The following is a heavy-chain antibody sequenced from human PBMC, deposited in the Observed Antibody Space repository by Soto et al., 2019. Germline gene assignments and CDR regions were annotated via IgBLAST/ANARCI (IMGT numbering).Heavy chain of an antibody. CDR2: ISGSGGST. CDR1: GFTFSSYA. CDR3: AKEEGYYGSWPVLSNWSDP. D-gene: IGHD3-10*01. V-gene: IGHV3-23*01. J-gene: IGHJ5*02. Sequence: GGSLRLSCAASGFTFSSYAMSWVHQAPGKGLEWVSAISGSGGSTYYADSVKGRFTISRDNSKNTLYLQMNSLRAEDTAVYYCAKEEGYYGSWPVLSNWSDPWGQGTLVTVSS.